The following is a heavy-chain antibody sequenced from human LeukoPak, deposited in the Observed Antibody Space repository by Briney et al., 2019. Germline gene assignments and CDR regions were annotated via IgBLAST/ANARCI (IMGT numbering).Heavy chain of an antibody. CDR1: GYTFTGYY. CDR3: SRGRPLGGGDLSDY. J-gene: IGHJ4*02. D-gene: IGHD2-21*02. Sequence: ASVKVSCKASGYTFTGYYMHWVRQAPGQGLEWMGWLNPNNGDTSYAKNFQGRVTMTRDTSISTAYMDLSSLTSDDTAVYYCSRGRPLGGGDLSDYWGQGTLVTVSS. CDR2: LNPNNGDT. V-gene: IGHV1-2*02.